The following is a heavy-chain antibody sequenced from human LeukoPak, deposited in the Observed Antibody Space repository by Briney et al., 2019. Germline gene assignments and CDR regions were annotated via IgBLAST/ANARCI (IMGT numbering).Heavy chain of an antibody. V-gene: IGHV3-23*01. D-gene: IGHD3-9*01. J-gene: IGHJ4*02. CDR1: GFTFSSYS. CDR3: AKDGDLRYFDWSRHYYFDY. Sequence: GGSLRLSCAASGFTFSSYSMNWVRQAPGKGLEWVSAISGSGGSTYYADSVKGRFTISRDNSKNTLYLQMNSLRAEDTAVYYCAKDGDLRYFDWSRHYYFDYWGQGTLVTVSS. CDR2: ISGSGGST.